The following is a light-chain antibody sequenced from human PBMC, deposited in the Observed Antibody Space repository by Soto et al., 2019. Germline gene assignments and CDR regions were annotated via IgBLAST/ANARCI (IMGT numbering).Light chain of an antibody. V-gene: IGKV3-15*01. CDR3: QQYNNWPPCT. CDR2: GAS. Sequence: EIVMTQSPATLSVSPGERATLSCRASQSVSSNFAWYQQKPGQAPRLLIYGASTRATGIPARFSGSGSGTEFTLTISSLQSEDFAVYYCQQYNNWPPCTFGQGTNLEIK. J-gene: IGKJ2*02. CDR1: QSVSSN.